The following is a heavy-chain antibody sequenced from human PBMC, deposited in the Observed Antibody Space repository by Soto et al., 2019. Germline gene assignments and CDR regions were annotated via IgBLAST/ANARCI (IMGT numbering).Heavy chain of an antibody. CDR3: ARSYYSYSGMDV. CDR1: GYSFTTYW. Sequence: PGESLKISCQGSGYSFTTYWTVWVRQMPGKGLELMGIIYPDDSDTTYSPSFQGQVTMSADKSVSTAYLQWSSLKASDTAMYYCARSYYSYSGMDVWGQGTTVTVSS. V-gene: IGHV5-51*01. CDR2: IYPDDSDT. J-gene: IGHJ6*02.